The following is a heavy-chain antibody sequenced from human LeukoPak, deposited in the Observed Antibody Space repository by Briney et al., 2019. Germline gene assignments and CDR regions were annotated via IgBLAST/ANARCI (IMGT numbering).Heavy chain of an antibody. V-gene: IGHV1-3*01. J-gene: IGHJ4*02. CDR3: ARGTSGSYYS. CDR2: INAGNGNT. D-gene: IGHD1-26*01. Sequence: ASVKVSCKASGYTLTSYAMHWVRQAPGQRLEWMGWINAGNGNTKYSQEFQGRVAITRDTSASTAYMELSSLRSEDTAVYYCARGTSGSYYSWGQGTLVIVSS. CDR1: GYTLTSYA.